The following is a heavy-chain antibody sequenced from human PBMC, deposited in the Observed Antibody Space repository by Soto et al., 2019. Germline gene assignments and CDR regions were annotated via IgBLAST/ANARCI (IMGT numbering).Heavy chain of an antibody. J-gene: IGHJ6*02. Sequence: GSLRPSFSAPGFHFSSHALSRVRQAPGKGLEWVSAISGSGGSTYYADSVKGRFTISRDNSKNTLYLQMNSLRAGDTAVYYCADYYYGMDVWGQGTTVTVSS. V-gene: IGHV3-23*01. CDR1: GFHFSSHA. CDR3: ADYYYGMDV. CDR2: ISGSGGST.